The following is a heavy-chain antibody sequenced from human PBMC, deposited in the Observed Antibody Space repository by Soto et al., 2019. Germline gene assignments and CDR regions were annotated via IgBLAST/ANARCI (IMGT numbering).Heavy chain of an antibody. Sequence: QVPLQESGPGLVKPSETLSLTCTVSGGSISSYYWSWIRQPAGKGLAWIGRIYTSGSTHYNPSLKRRVTMSVDTSKNQSSLKLSSVTAADTNVYYCAIEVVRWIQIWQTRGYAFDIWCQGTMVTVSS. V-gene: IGHV4-4*07. CDR3: AIEVVRWIQIWQTRGYAFDI. CDR1: GGSISSYY. D-gene: IGHD5-18*01. CDR2: IYTSGST. J-gene: IGHJ3*02.